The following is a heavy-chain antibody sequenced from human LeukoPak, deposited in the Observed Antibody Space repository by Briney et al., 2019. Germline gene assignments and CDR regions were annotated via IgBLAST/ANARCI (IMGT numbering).Heavy chain of an antibody. CDR2: IYHSGSA. V-gene: IGHV4-38-2*02. J-gene: IGHJ4*02. Sequence: PSETLSLTCAVSLYSIISGYYWGWIRQPPGKGLEWIGSIYHSGSAYYNPSLKSRVTISVDTSKNQYSLKLSSVTAADTAVYYCARDGSSTGWYLYWGEGALVTVSS. D-gene: IGHD6-19*01. CDR3: ARDGSSTGWYLY. CDR1: LYSIISGYY.